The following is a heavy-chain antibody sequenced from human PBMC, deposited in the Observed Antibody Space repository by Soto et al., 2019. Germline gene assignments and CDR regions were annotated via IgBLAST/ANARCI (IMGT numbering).Heavy chain of an antibody. Sequence: GGSLRLSCAASGFTFSSYAMSWVRQAPGKGLEWVSAISGSGGSTYYADSVKGRFTISRDNSKNTLYLQMNSLRAEDTAVFYCASAERTSRGKAWGKGNTLTVSS. V-gene: IGHV3-23*01. CDR3: ASAERTSRGKA. CDR1: GFTFSSYA. D-gene: IGHD6-19*01. J-gene: IGHJ6*04. CDR2: ISGSGGST.